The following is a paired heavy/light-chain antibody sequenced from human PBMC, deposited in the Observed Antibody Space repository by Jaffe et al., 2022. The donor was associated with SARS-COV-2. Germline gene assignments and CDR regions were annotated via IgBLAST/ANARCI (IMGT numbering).Heavy chain of an antibody. CDR3: ARASHITTGDTSLYYYYMDV. D-gene: IGHD7-27*01. Sequence: EVQLVESGGGLVQPGGSLRLSCAASGFTFSSYSMNWVRQAPGKGLEWVSYISSSSSTIYYADSVKGRFTISRDNAKNSLYLQMNSLRAEDTAVYYCARASHITTGDTSLYYYYMDVWGKGTTVTVSS. CDR2: ISSSSSTI. J-gene: IGHJ6*03. CDR1: GFTFSSYS. V-gene: IGHV3-48*01.
Light chain of an antibody. CDR3: MQALQSWT. CDR2: LGS. CDR1: QSLLHSNGYNY. J-gene: IGKJ1*01. Sequence: DIVMTQSPLSLPVTPGEPASISCRSSQSLLHSNGYNYLDWYLQKPGQSPQLLIYLGSNRASGVPDRFSGSGSGTDFTLKISRVEAEDVGVYYCMQALQSWTFGQGTKVEIK. V-gene: IGKV2-28*01.